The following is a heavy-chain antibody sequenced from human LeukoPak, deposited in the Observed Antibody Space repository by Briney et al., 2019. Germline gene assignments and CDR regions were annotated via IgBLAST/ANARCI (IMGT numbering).Heavy chain of an antibody. Sequence: SQTLSLTCAISGESVSRNDAAWSWIRQSPSRGLEWLGRTYYRSQWYSEYAVSVKSRISINADTSKNQISLQLNSVTPEDTAVYYCGRYLWPVAPHWFDPWGQGSLVTVSS. D-gene: IGHD2-15*01. CDR1: GESVSRNDAA. V-gene: IGHV6-1*01. CDR3: GRYLWPVAPHWFDP. J-gene: IGHJ5*02. CDR2: TYYRSQWYS.